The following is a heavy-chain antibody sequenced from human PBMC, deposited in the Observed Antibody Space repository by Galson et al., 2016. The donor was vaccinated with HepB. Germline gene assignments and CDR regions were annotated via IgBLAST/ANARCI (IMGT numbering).Heavy chain of an antibody. Sequence: SLRLSCAASGFTFSSYAMHWVRQAPGKGLEWVAVISYDGSNKYYADSVRGRFTIPRDNSKNTLYLQMNSLRSDDTAVFYCARDVQHRLDYWGQGTLVTAS. V-gene: IGHV3-30-3*01. CDR1: GFTFSSYA. J-gene: IGHJ4*02. CDR3: ARDVQHRLDY. CDR2: ISYDGSNK. D-gene: IGHD3-10*02.